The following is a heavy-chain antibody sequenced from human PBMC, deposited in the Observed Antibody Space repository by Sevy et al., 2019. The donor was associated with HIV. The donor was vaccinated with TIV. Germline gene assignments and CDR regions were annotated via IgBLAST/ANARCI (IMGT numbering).Heavy chain of an antibody. CDR2: IRNDGSTK. CDR1: GFTFKSYG. Sequence: GGSLRLSCAASGFTFKSYGMHWVRQAPGKGLEWVTFIRNDGSTKYYADSVRGRFTASRDNSKNTLYLHMNSLRPEDTAVYYCVKGPHPAVTTSYALDVWCQGTTVTVSS. J-gene: IGHJ6*02. CDR3: VKGPHPAVTTSYALDV. V-gene: IGHV3-30*02. D-gene: IGHD4-17*01.